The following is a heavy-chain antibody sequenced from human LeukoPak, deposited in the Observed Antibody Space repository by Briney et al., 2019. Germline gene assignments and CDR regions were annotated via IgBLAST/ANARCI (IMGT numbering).Heavy chain of an antibody. J-gene: IGHJ5*02. CDR2: INHSGST. D-gene: IGHD4-17*01. V-gene: IGHV4-34*01. CDR1: GGSFSGYY. CDR3: ARVISTVTRDWFDP. Sequence: PSETLSLTCAVYGGSFSGYYWSWIRQPPGKGLEWIGEINHSGSTNYNPSLKSRVTISVDTSKNQFSLKLSSVTAADTAVYYCARVISTVTRDWFDPWGQGTLVTVSS.